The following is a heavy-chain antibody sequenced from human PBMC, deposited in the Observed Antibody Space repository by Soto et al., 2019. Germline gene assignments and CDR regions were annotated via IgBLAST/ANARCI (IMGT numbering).Heavy chain of an antibody. V-gene: IGHV4-30-2*01. D-gene: IGHD4-4*01. CDR2: IYHSGST. CDR1: GGSISSGAYS. CDR3: ARVRYSDNWHGLIDY. Sequence: QLQLQESGSGLMKPSQTLSLTCTVSGGSISSGAYSWSWIRQPPGKGLEWIGYIYHSGSTYYIPSLGSRVTISMDRTKNQCSLHLNSVTAGDTAVYFCARVRYSDNWHGLIDYWGQGTLVTVSS. J-gene: IGHJ4*02.